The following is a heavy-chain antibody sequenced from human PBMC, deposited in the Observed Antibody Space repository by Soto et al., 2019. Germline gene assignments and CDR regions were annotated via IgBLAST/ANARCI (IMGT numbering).Heavy chain of an antibody. CDR1: GFSVTANY. D-gene: IGHD1-26*01. V-gene: IGHV3-53*01. CDR2: IYSGGST. Sequence: GGSLRLSCEVSGFSVTANYMSWVRQAPGKGLEWVSVIYSGGSTYYIDSVKGRFSISRDISKNTLYLQMNSLRAEDTAVYYCAKAFSGVPAGMDVWGQGTTVTVSS. CDR3: AKAFSGVPAGMDV. J-gene: IGHJ6*02.